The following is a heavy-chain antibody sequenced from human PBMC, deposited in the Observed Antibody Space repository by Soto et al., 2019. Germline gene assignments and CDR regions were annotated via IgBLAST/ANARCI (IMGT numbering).Heavy chain of an antibody. CDR2: ISAYNGNT. Sequence: QVQLVQSGAEVKKPGASVKVSCKASGYTFTSYGISWVRQAPGQGLEWMGWISAYNGNTNYAQKLQGRVTMTTDTSTSTAYMELRSLRSDDTAVYYCASRKGVKWEPPTSYYYYGMDVWGQGTTVTVSS. V-gene: IGHV1-18*01. J-gene: IGHJ6*02. CDR1: GYTFTSYG. CDR3: ASRKGVKWEPPTSYYYYGMDV. D-gene: IGHD1-26*01.